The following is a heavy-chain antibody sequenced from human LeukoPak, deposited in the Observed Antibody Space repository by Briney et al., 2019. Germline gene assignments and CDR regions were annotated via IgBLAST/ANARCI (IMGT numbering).Heavy chain of an antibody. Sequence: PGGSLRPSCAASGFSFSSYNMTWVRQAPGKGLEWVSYISSSSSSIYYADSVKGRFTISRDNAKNSLYLQINRLRDEDTAVYYCVGATVTTEAHYWGQGTLVTVSS. D-gene: IGHD4-17*01. CDR1: GFSFSSYN. CDR2: ISSSSSSI. CDR3: VGATVTTEAHY. V-gene: IGHV3-48*02. J-gene: IGHJ4*02.